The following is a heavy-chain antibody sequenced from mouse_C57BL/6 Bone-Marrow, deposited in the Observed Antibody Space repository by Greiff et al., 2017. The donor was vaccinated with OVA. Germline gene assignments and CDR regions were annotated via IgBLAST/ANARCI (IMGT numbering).Heavy chain of an antibody. Sequence: VQLKESVAELVRPGASVKLSCTASGFNIKNTYMDWVKQRPEQGLEWIGRIDPANGNTKYAPKFQGKATITADTSSNTAYLQLSSLTSEDTAIYYCAYGTTVVGDYFDYWGQGTTLTVSS. D-gene: IGHD1-1*01. CDR2: IDPANGNT. CDR1: GFNIKNTY. CDR3: AYGTTVVGDYFDY. J-gene: IGHJ2*01. V-gene: IGHV14-3*01.